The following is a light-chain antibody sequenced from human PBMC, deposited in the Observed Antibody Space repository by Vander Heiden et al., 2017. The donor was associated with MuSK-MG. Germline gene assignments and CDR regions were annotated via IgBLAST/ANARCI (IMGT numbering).Light chain of an antibody. J-gene: IGKJ3*01. Sequence: EIVLTQSPGTLSLSPGERATLSCRASQSVSSSYLAWYQQKPGQAPRLLIYGASSRATGIPDRFSGSGSGTDFTLTISRLEPEDFAVYYCQQDGSSPFTFGHRTKVDIK. V-gene: IGKV3-20*01. CDR2: GAS. CDR1: QSVSSSY. CDR3: QQDGSSPFT.